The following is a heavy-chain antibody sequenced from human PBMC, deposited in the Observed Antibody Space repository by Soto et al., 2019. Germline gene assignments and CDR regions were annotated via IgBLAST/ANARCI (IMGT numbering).Heavy chain of an antibody. CDR1: VRSFSGYH. V-gene: IGHV4-34*12. D-gene: IGHD3-16*02. CDR2: ILHSAST. J-gene: IGHJ6*02. Sequence: PSETLSLTCAVHVRSFSGYHWSWMLEPPRKGLESVGEILHSASTNYNQYIKSRVTISVDTSKKQFSLQLRSVRAADTALYYCARSYDYVWGSYRYTGGYGMEVWGQGTTVT. CDR3: ARSYDYVWGSYRYTGGYGMEV.